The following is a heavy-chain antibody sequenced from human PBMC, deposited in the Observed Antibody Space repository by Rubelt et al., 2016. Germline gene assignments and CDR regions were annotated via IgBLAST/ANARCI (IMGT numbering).Heavy chain of an antibody. Sequence: EVQLMESGGGLVQPGGSLKLSCAASGFTFSGSAIHWVRQASGKGLEWLGLIRSSYATAYAASVKGRFTISRDDSKTTAYLQMNSLKIEYTAVYYCTRESPIDYWGQGTLVTVSS. CDR3: TRESPIDY. J-gene: IGHJ4*02. CDR2: IRSSYAT. CDR1: GFTFSGSA. V-gene: IGHV3-73*02.